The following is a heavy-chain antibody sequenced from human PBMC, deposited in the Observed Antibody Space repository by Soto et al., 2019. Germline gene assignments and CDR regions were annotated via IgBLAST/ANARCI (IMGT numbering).Heavy chain of an antibody. CDR2: IIPIFGTA. Sequence: SVKVSCKASGGTFSSYAISWVRQAPGQGLEWMGGIIPIFGTANYAQKFQGRVTITADESTSTAYMELSSLRSEDTAVYYCARDPADPQEGAFDIWGQGTMVTVS. V-gene: IGHV1-69*13. J-gene: IGHJ3*02. CDR1: GGTFSSYA. CDR3: ARDPADPQEGAFDI. D-gene: IGHD6-19*01.